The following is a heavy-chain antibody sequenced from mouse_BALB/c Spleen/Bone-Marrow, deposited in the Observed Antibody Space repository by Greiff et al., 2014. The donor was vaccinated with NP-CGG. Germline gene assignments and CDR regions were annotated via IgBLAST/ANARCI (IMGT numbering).Heavy chain of an antibody. V-gene: IGHV3-1*02. CDR3: ARVAGTPYTIDY. J-gene: IGHJ4*01. CDR1: GYSITSYYS. Sequence: VQLQQSGPDLVKPSQSLSLTCTVTGYSITSYYSWHWIRQFPGKKLEWMGYIHYSGITVYNPSLKSRISTTRDTSNNQFFLQLNSATTEDTATYYCARVAGTPYTIDYWGQGTSLTVSS. D-gene: IGHD4-1*01. CDR2: IHYSGIT.